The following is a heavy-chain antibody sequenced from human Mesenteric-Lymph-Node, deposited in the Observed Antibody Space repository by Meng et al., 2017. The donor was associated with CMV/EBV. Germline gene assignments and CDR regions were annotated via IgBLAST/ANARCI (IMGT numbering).Heavy chain of an antibody. J-gene: IGHJ6*02. D-gene: IGHD3-10*01. CDR1: GYTFTSYD. V-gene: IGHV1-8*01. CDR3: ARARKRPRITMVRGRGGDYYYGMDV. CDR2: MNPNRGNT. Sequence: ASVKVSCKASGYTFTSYDINWVRQATGQGLEWMGWMNPNRGNTGYAQKFQGRVTMTRNTSISTAYMELSSLRSEDTAVYYCARARKRPRITMVRGRGGDYYYGMDVWGQGTTVTVSS.